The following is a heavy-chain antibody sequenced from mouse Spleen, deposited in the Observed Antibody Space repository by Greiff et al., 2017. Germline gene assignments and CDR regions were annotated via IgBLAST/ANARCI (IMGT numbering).Heavy chain of an antibody. V-gene: IGHV1-7*01. CDR1: GYTFTSYW. D-gene: IGHD2-14*01. CDR2: INPSSGYT. Sequence: VQGVESGAELAKPGASVKLSCKASGYTFTSYWMHWVKQRPGQGLEWIGYINPSSGYTKYNQKFKDKATLTADKSSSTAYMQLSSLTYEDSAVYYCARGYYRYDVDYAMDYWGQGTSVTVSS. J-gene: IGHJ4*01. CDR3: ARGYYRYDVDYAMDY.